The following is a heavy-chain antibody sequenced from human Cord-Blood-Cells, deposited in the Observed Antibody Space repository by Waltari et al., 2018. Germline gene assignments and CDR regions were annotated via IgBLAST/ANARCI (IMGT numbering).Heavy chain of an antibody. CDR3: ARDQEEPRRDIVVVPAAMVAFDI. J-gene: IGHJ3*02. D-gene: IGHD2-2*01. CDR2: ISSSSSYI. Sequence: CAASGFTFSSYSMNWVRQAPGKGLEWFSSISSSSSYIYYADSVKCLFTISRDNAKNSLYLQMNSLRAEDTAVYYCARDQEEPRRDIVVVPAAMVAFDIWGQGTMVTVSS. CDR1: GFTFSSYS. V-gene: IGHV3-21*01.